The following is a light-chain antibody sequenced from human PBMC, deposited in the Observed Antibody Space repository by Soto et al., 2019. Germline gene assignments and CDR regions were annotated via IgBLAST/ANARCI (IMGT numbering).Light chain of an antibody. CDR1: QGIGTA. J-gene: IGKJ4*01. V-gene: IGKV1-13*02. Sequence: IQLTQSPSTLSASVGDRVTITCRASQGIGTALTWYHERPGNSPDLLVYDASTLQSGVPSRFSGSGSETDFSLTISGLQPEDFGHYYCQQFNTRPLTFGGGTRVEIK. CDR2: DAS. CDR3: QQFNTRPLT.